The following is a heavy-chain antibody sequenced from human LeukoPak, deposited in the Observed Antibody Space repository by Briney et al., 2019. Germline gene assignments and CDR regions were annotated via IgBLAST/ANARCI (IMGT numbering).Heavy chain of an antibody. D-gene: IGHD6-19*01. CDR3: AKDPVAGQDYYYYGMDV. Sequence: GGSLRLSCAASGFTFSSYAMSWVRQAPGKGLEWVSAISGSGGNTYYADSVKGRFTISRDNSKNTLYLQMNSLRAEDTAVYYCAKDPVAGQDYYYYGMDVWGQGTTVTVSS. V-gene: IGHV3-23*01. CDR2: ISGSGGNT. J-gene: IGHJ6*02. CDR1: GFTFSSYA.